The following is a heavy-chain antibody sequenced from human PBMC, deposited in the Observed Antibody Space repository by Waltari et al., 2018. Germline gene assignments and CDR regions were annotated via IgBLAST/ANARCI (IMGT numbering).Heavy chain of an antibody. CDR1: GGSFSGYY. D-gene: IGHD3-22*01. Sequence: QVQLQQWGAGLLKPSETLSLTCAVYGGSFSGYYWSWIRQPPGKGLEWIGEINHSGSTNYNPSLKNRVTISVDTSKNQFSLKLSSVTAADTAVYYCARLYYYDSSGYPNSYYYYGMDVWGQGTTVTVSS. J-gene: IGHJ6*02. V-gene: IGHV4-34*01. CDR2: INHSGST. CDR3: ARLYYYDSSGYPNSYYYYGMDV.